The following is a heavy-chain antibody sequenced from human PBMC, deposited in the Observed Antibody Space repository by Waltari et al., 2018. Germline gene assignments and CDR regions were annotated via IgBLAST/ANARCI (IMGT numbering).Heavy chain of an antibody. D-gene: IGHD3-16*01. J-gene: IGHJ3*01. V-gene: IGHV4-39*01. Sequence: SYSGATYNNPSLKSRVTISVDTSKNQFSLKLSYVTAADTALYYCVTYIGASIGTAAFDVWGQGTMVTISS. CDR3: VTYIGASIGTAAFDV. CDR2: SYSGAT.